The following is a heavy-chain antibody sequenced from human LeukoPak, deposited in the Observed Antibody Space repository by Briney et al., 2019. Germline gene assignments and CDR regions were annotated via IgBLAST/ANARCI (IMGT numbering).Heavy chain of an antibody. CDR2: INHSGST. V-gene: IGHV4-34*01. Sequence: SETLSLTCAVYGGSFSGYYWSWIRQPPGKGLEWIGEINHSGSTNYNPSLKSRVTISVDTSKNQFSLKLSSVTAADTAVYYCARWRVRGVKTPFDYWGQGTLVTVSS. J-gene: IGHJ4*02. D-gene: IGHD3-10*01. CDR1: GGSFSGYY. CDR3: ARWRVRGVKTPFDY.